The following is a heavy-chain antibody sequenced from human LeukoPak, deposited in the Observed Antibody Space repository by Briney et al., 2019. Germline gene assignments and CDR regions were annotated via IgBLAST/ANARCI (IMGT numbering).Heavy chain of an antibody. CDR3: AREPHSGADY. J-gene: IGHJ4*02. V-gene: IGHV3-23*01. CDR1: GFTFSSYA. Sequence: GGSLRLSCAASGFTFSSYAMTWVRQAPGKGLEWVSTISGSGSNTYYADAVKGRFTISRDNSKNTLYLQMHSLRAEDTAVYYCAREPHSGADYWGQGTLATVSS. CDR2: ISGSGSNT. D-gene: IGHD5-12*01.